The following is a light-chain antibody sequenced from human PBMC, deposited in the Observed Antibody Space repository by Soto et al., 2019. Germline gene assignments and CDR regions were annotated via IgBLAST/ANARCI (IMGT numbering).Light chain of an antibody. J-gene: IGKJ1*01. V-gene: IGKV1-5*01. CDR1: QGIVRW. Sequence: DIQMTQSPSTLSASVGDRVTITCRASQGIVRWLAWYQQKPGKAPKLLIYDASSLESGVPSRFSGSGAGTEFTLTISSLQPDDFATYYCQHYYGFSRTFGQGTKVEI. CDR2: DAS. CDR3: QHYYGFSRT.